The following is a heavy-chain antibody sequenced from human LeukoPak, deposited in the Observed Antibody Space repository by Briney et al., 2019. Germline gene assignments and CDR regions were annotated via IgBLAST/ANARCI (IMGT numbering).Heavy chain of an antibody. J-gene: IGHJ4*02. CDR1: GFTFSSYG. V-gene: IGHV3-23*01. Sequence: GGSLRLSCAASGFTFSSYGMSWVRQAPGKGLEWVSAISGSGGSTYYADSVKGRFTISRDNSKNTLYLQMNSLRAEDTAVYYCAKQVGGNSGFDYWGQGTLVIVSS. CDR2: ISGSGGST. CDR3: AKQVGGNSGFDY. D-gene: IGHD4-23*01.